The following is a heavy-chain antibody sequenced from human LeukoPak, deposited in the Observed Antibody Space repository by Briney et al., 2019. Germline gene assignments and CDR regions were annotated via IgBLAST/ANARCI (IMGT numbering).Heavy chain of an antibody. CDR1: GGSIATSTYY. CDR2: IYYSGIT. Sequence: SETLSLTCTVSGGSIATSTYYWDWIRQPPGRGLEWIGNIYYSGITYYNPSLKSRVTISVDTSKNQFSLKLSSVTAADTAVYYCARLGLGDEACWFDPWGQGTLVTVSS. D-gene: IGHD3-10*01. V-gene: IGHV4-39*07. J-gene: IGHJ5*02. CDR3: ARLGLGDEACWFDP.